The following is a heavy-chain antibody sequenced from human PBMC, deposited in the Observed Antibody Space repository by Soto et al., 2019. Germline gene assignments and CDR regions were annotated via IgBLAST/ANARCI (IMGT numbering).Heavy chain of an antibody. V-gene: IGHV1-24*01. J-gene: IGHJ6*03. CDR3: ASGPDKPYYYYSYLDV. CDR1: GYTLTELS. D-gene: IGHD2-8*02. Sequence: ASVKVSCKVSGYTLTELSMHWVRQAPGKGLEWMGGFDPEDGETIYAQKFQGRVTMTEDTSTDTAYMELSSLRSEDTAVYYCASGPDKPYYYYSYLDVGGKGTTVTVTS. CDR2: FDPEDGET.